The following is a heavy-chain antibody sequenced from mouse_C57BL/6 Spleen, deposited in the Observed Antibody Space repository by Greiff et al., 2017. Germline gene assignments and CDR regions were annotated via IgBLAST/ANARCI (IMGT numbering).Heavy chain of an antibody. V-gene: IGHV7-3*01. D-gene: IGHD2-2*01. CDR3: ARYLGGYGFAY. J-gene: IGHJ3*01. CDR2: IRNKANGYTT. CDR1: GFTFTDYY. Sequence: EVQLQESGGGLVQPGGSLSLSCAASGFTFTDYYMSWVRQPPGKALEWLGFIRNKANGYTTEYSASVKGRFTISRDNSQSILYLQMNALRAEDSATYYCARYLGGYGFAYWGQGTLVTVSA.